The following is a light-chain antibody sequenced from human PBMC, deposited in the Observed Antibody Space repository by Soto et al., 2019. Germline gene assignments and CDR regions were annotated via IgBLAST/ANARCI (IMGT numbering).Light chain of an antibody. CDR1: SSDVGSYNL. CDR2: EGS. V-gene: IGLV2-23*01. J-gene: IGLJ2*01. CDR3: CSYAGSSTPHVV. Sequence: QSALTQPASVSGSPGQSITISCTGTSSDVGSYNLVSWYQQHPGKAPKLMIYEGSKRPSGVSNRFSGSKSGNTASLIISGLQAEDEADYYCCSYAGSSTPHVVFGGGTKVTVL.